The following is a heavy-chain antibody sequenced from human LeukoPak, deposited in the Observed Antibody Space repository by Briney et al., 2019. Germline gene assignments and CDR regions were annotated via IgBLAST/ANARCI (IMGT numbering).Heavy chain of an antibody. CDR1: GFSFSSYE. Sequence: GGSLRLSCAASGFSFSSYEMNWVRQAPGRGLEWISYISASGTLTHYADSVEGRFTISRDNAKNSLYLQMNSLRGEDTAVYYCARDGTPIYSSGWVYMDVWGKGTTVTISS. V-gene: IGHV3-48*03. J-gene: IGHJ6*04. CDR2: ISASGTLT. D-gene: IGHD6-25*01. CDR3: ARDGTPIYSSGWVYMDV.